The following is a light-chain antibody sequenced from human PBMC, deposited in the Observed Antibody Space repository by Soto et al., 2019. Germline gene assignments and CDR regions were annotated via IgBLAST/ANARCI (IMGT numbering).Light chain of an antibody. CDR1: QSVNNN. J-gene: IGKJ4*01. CDR3: QQYNNWPLLT. CDR2: GAS. V-gene: IGKV3-15*01. Sequence: EIIVTQSPATLSVSPGERATLSCRATQSVNNNLTWYQQKPGQDPRLLIYGASTRATGIPARFGGSGYGTEFTLTISSLQSEDFVIYYYQQYNNWPLLTFGGGTKVEIK.